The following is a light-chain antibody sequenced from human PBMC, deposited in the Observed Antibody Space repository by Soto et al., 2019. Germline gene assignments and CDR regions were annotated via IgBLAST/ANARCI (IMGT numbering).Light chain of an antibody. CDR3: QQSYSSPRT. CDR2: GAS. J-gene: IGKJ1*01. V-gene: IGKV1-39*01. Sequence: DIQMTQSPSSLSASVGDRVTITCRASQSINWYLNWYQQKPGKAPNLLIHGASSLHRGVPSRFSGSGSGTDFTLTISRLQPEDFVTYYCQQSYSSPRTFGQGTKVDIK. CDR1: QSINWY.